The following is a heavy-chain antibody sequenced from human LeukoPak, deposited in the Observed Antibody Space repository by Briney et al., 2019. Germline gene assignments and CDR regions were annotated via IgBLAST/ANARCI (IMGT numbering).Heavy chain of an antibody. V-gene: IGHV1-2*06. CDR2: INPNSGGT. CDR1: GYTFTGYY. CDR3: ARVGEMATINPYFDY. Sequence: GASVTVSCKASGYTFTGYYMHWVRQAPGQGLEWMGRINPNSGGTNYAQKFQGRVTMTRDTSISTAYMELSRLRSDDTAVYYCARVGEMATINPYFDYWGQGTLVTVSS. J-gene: IGHJ4*02. D-gene: IGHD5-24*01.